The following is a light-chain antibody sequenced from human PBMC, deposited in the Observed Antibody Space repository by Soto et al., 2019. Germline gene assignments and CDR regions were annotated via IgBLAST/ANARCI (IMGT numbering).Light chain of an antibody. CDR3: QQSYTTPLG. CDR2: AAS. CDR1: QSISLY. V-gene: IGKV1-39*01. J-gene: IGKJ4*01. Sequence: DIQMTQSPSSLSASVGDRIIITCRASQSISLYLNWYQQKPGKAPKLLIYAASVLQSGVPSRLSGSGSGTDFTLTFSSLQFEDFATYYCQQSYTTPLGFGGGTKVEIK.